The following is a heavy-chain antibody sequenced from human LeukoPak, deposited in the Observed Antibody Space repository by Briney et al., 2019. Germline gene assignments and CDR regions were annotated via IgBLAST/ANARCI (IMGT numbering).Heavy chain of an antibody. CDR2: ISSKGDYT. D-gene: IGHD6-19*01. V-gene: IGHV3-64*01. CDR1: GFTFSTYA. Sequence: GALRLSCAASGFTFSTYAMHWVRQAPGKGLESVAAISSKGDYTHYANSVKGRLTISRDNSKNTLYLEMGSLRAEDMAVYYCARPSSSGWYAPFFWGQGTLVTVSS. CDR3: ARPSSSGWYAPFF. J-gene: IGHJ4*02.